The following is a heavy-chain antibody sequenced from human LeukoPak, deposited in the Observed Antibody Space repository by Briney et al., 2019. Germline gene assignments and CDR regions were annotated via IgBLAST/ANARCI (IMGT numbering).Heavy chain of an antibody. CDR2: IKSDGSST. Sequence: GGSLRLSCAASGFTFSSYWMHWVRQAPGKGLVWVSRIKSDGSSTSYADSVKGRFTISRDNAKNTVYLQMNSLRAEDTAVYYRATSRTFDYWGQGTLVTASS. CDR3: ATSRTFDY. V-gene: IGHV3-74*01. D-gene: IGHD3-16*01. J-gene: IGHJ4*02. CDR1: GFTFSSYW.